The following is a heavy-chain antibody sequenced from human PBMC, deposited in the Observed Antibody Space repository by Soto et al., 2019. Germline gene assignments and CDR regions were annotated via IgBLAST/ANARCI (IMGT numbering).Heavy chain of an antibody. D-gene: IGHD1-1*01. V-gene: IGHV1-18*01. CDR1: GYTFTSYG. Sequence: QVQLVQYGAEVKKPGASVKVSCKASGYTFTSYGISWVRQSAGQGLDWMGWISAYNGNTKYAQKLQGRVTMTTDTSTSTAYRELRSLRSDDTDVSYCARDEAYKWNDGGWFDPWGQGTLVTVSS. J-gene: IGHJ5*02. CDR3: ARDEAYKWNDGGWFDP. CDR2: ISAYNGNT.